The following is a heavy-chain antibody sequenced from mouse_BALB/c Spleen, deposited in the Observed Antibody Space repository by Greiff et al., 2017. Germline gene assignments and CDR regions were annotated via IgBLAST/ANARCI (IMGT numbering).Heavy chain of an antibody. Sequence: QVQLQQSGAELAKPGASVKMSCKASGYTFTSYWMHWVKQRPGQGLEWIGYINPSTGYTEYNQKFKDKATLTADKASSTTYMQLSRLTSEDAEVYYCARGRLLAWFADWGEGTLVTVSA. J-gene: IGHJ3*01. CDR3: ARGRLLAWFAD. D-gene: IGHD1-1*01. V-gene: IGHV1-7*01. CDR1: GYTFTSYW. CDR2: INPSTGYT.